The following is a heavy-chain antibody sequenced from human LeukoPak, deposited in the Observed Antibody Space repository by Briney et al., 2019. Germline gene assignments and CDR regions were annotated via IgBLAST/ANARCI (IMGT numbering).Heavy chain of an antibody. Sequence: GWSLRLSCVASGLNFNNAWMTWVRQAPGKGPEWVGRIKSRFNGETTDYAASVTGRFPISREDSKNPLYLQMNSLKMEDTAVYYCAKDLDGYSSSWYFRAEYFQHWGQGTLVPVSS. CDR3: AKDLDGYSSSWYFRAEYFQH. J-gene: IGHJ1*01. CDR2: IKSRFNGETT. CDR1: GLNFNNAW. V-gene: IGHV3-15*01. D-gene: IGHD6-13*01.